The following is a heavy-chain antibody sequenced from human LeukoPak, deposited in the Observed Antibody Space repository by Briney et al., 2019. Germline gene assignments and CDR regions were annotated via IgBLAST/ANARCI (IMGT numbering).Heavy chain of an antibody. D-gene: IGHD3-22*01. CDR2: IYYSGTT. CDR3: AKDFLSDPWLYDSSGYWELVGY. V-gene: IGHV4-59*01. CDR1: GGSISSYY. Sequence: PSETLSLTCTVSGGSISSYYWSCIRQPPGKGLEWIGYIYYSGTTNYNPSLKSRVTISVDTSKNQFSLKLSSVTAADTAVYYCAKDFLSDPWLYDSSGYWELVGYWGQGTLVTVSS. J-gene: IGHJ4*02.